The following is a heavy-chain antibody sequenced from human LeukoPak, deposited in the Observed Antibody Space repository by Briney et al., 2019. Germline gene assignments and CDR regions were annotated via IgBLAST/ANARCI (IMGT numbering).Heavy chain of an antibody. D-gene: IGHD4-17*01. CDR3: VSVLTVTFDS. J-gene: IGHJ4*02. V-gene: IGHV3-33*08. CDR1: GFTLSTYW. Sequence: GGSLRLSCVASGFTLSTYWMHWVRQAPGKGLEWVALVWSDGNGKFYADSVKGRFTISRDNSKNTVYLQMNSLRAEDTAVYYCVSVLTVTFDSWGQGTLVTVSS. CDR2: VWSDGNGK.